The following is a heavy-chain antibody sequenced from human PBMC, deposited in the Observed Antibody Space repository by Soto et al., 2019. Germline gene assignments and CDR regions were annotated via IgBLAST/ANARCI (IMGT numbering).Heavy chain of an antibody. CDR2: IYYSGST. CDR1: GGSISSGGYY. J-gene: IGHJ5*02. V-gene: IGHV4-31*03. Sequence: QVQLQESGPGLVKPSQTLSLTCTVSGGSISSGGYYWSWIRQHPGKGLEWLGYIYYSGSTYYNPSLKSRVTISVDTSKNQFSLKLSSVTAADTAVYYCAREILGYCSSTSCDSWFDPWGQGTLVTVSS. D-gene: IGHD2-2*02. CDR3: AREILGYCSSTSCDSWFDP.